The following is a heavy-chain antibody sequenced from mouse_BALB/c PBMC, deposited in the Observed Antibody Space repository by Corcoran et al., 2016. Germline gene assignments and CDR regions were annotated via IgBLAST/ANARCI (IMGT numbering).Heavy chain of an antibody. V-gene: IGHV9-1*02. J-gene: IGHJ4*01. CDR2: INTYTGVP. CDR3: ARGRSDYYAMDY. CDR1: GYTFTNSG. Sequence: QIQLVQSGPELKKLGETVKISCKASGYTFTNSGMNWVKQAPGKGLKWMGWINTYTGVPTYADDFKGRFAFSLETSASTAYLQINNLKNEDMATYFCARGRSDYYAMDYWGQGTSVTVSS.